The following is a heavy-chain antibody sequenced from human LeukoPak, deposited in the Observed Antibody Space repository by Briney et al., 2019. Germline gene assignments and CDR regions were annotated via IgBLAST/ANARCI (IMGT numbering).Heavy chain of an antibody. D-gene: IGHD4-17*01. Sequence: SQTLSLTCAISGDSVSSNSAAWNWIRQSPSRGLEWLGSTYYRSKWYNDYALSVKSRITINPDTSKNQFSLQLNSVTPEDTAVYYCASGGNYGDYGPHAFDIWGQGTMVTVSS. CDR2: TYYRSKWYN. CDR3: ASGGNYGDYGPHAFDI. J-gene: IGHJ3*02. CDR1: GDSVSSNSAA. V-gene: IGHV6-1*01.